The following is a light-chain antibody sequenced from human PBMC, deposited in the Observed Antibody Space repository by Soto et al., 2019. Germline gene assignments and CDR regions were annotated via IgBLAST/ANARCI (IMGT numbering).Light chain of an antibody. CDR2: DVS. Sequence: QSVLTQPASVSGSPGQSITISCTGTSSEVGGNNYVSWYQQHPGKAPKFMIYDVSSRPSGVSNRFSGSKSGNTASLTISGLQAEDEADYYCSSYTTSNTRQIVFGTGTKVTVL. CDR3: SSYTTSNTRQIV. J-gene: IGLJ1*01. V-gene: IGLV2-14*01. CDR1: SSEVGGNNY.